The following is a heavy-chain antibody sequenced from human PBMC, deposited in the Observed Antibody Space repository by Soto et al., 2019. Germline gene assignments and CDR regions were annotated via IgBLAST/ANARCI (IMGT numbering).Heavy chain of an antibody. D-gene: IGHD3-3*01. CDR2: IYHSGST. CDR1: GYSISSGYY. CDR3: ARYSSSGVVIQTVNWFDP. J-gene: IGHJ5*02. Sequence: PSETLSLTCAVSGYSISSGYYWGFIRQPPGKGLEWIGSIYHSGSTYYNPSLKSRVTISVDTSKNQFSLKLSSVTAADTAVYYCARYSSSGVVIQTVNWFDPWGQGTLVTVS. V-gene: IGHV4-38-2*01.